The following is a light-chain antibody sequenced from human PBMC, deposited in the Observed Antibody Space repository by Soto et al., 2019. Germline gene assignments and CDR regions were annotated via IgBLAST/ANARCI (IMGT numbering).Light chain of an antibody. CDR2: GVS. CDR1: ESVSSTS. CDR3: QQYEISVWT. Sequence: EIVLTQSPGTLSLSPGERATLSCRASESVSSTSLAWYQQKPGQAPRLLMYGVSRRATGIPDRFSGSGSGTDFTLTINRLEPEVFAFDFCQQYEISVWTFGQVTKVDIK. V-gene: IGKV3-20*01. J-gene: IGKJ1*01.